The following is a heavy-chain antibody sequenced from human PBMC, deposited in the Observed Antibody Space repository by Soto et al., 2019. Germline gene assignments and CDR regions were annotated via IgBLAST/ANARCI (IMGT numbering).Heavy chain of an antibody. D-gene: IGHD2-2*02. CDR1: GGSFSGYY. CDR2: INHSGST. CDR3: ARGDCSSTSCYTSWFDP. J-gene: IGHJ5*02. Sequence: PSETLSLTCAVDGGSFSGYYWSWIRQPPGKGLEWIGEINHSGSTNYNPSLKSRVTISVDTSKNQFSLKLSSVTAADTAVYYCARGDCSSTSCYTSWFDPWGQGTLVTVS. V-gene: IGHV4-34*01.